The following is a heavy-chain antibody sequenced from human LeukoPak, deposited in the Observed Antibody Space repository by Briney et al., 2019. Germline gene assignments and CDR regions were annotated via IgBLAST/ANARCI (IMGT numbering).Heavy chain of an antibody. V-gene: IGHV3-48*02. Sequence: PPGGSRRLSCAASGFTFSSHSMNWVRQAPGKGRGWGSYISSSSTTIYYADSVKGRFTISRDNAKNSLYLQMNSVRDEDTAVYYCARADYDSGSSYGMDVWGQGTTVTVSS. D-gene: IGHD3-10*01. CDR2: ISSSSTTI. CDR3: ARADYDSGSSYGMDV. J-gene: IGHJ6*02. CDR1: GFTFSSHS.